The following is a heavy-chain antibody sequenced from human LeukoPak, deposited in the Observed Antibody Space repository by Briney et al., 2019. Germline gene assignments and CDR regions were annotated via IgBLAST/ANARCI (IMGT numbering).Heavy chain of an antibody. V-gene: IGHV1-18*04. CDR3: AGSISGSLTTYYFDY. CDR2: ISSYNGNT. J-gene: IGHJ4*02. D-gene: IGHD1-26*01. Sequence: ASVKVSCKASGYTFTGYYMHWVRQAPGQGIEWMGWISSYNGNTNYAQNLQGRVTMTTDKSTSTAYMELSSLRSEDTAVYYCAGSISGSLTTYYFDYWGQGTLVTVSS. CDR1: GYTFTGYY.